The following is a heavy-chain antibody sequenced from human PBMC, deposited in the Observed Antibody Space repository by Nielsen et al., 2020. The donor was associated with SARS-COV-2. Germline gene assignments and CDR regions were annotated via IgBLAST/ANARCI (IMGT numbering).Heavy chain of an antibody. CDR2: ISWNSGSI. CDR3: AKAAIAVAGFDAFDI. CDR1: GFTFDDYA. Sequence: SLKISCAASGFTFDDYAMHWVRQAPGKGLEWVSGISWNSGSIGYADSVKGRFTISRDNAKNSLYLQMSSLRAEDTALYYCAKAAIAVAGFDAFDIWGQGTMVTVSS. V-gene: IGHV3-9*01. D-gene: IGHD6-19*01. J-gene: IGHJ3*02.